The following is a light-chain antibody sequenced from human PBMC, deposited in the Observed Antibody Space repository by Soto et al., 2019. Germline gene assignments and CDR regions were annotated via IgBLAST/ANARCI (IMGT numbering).Light chain of an antibody. CDR3: AAWDDSLDGPT. CDR2: GSD. CDR1: TSNIGTYT. Sequence: QSVLSQPPSTSGTPGQRVTISCSAGTSNIGTYTVSWYQQFPETAPRLLIYGSDRRPSGVPDRFSGSKSGTSASLSIGGLHSEDEAHYYCAAWDDSLDGPTFGGGTKLTVL. J-gene: IGLJ2*01. V-gene: IGLV1-44*01.